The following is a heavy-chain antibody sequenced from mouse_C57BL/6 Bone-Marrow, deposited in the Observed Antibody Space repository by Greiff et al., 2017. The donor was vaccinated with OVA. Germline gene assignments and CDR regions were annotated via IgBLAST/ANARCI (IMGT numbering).Heavy chain of an antibody. D-gene: IGHD1-1*01. Sequence: VQLQQPGAELVKPGASVKLSCKASGYTFTSYWMHWVKQRPGQGLEWIGMIHPNSGSTNYNEKFKSKATLTVDKSSSTAYMQLSSLTSEDSAVYYCARNYGSSSYYFDYWGQGTTLTGSS. J-gene: IGHJ2*01. V-gene: IGHV1-64*01. CDR1: GYTFTSYW. CDR3: ARNYGSSSYYFDY. CDR2: IHPNSGST.